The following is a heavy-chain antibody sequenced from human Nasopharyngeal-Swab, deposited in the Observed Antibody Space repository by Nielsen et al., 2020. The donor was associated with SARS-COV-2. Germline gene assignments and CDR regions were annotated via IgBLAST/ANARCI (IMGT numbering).Heavy chain of an antibody. CDR3: ARGCYDSIR. CDR1: GFTFNNYN. Sequence: GESLKISCAASGFTFNNYNFNWVRQAPGKGLEWVSSISSSSYIYYADSVKGRFTISRDNAKNSLYLQMNSLRAEDTAVYYCARGCYDSIRWGQGTLVTVSS. D-gene: IGHD3-22*01. V-gene: IGHV3-21*01. J-gene: IGHJ4*02. CDR2: ISSSSYI.